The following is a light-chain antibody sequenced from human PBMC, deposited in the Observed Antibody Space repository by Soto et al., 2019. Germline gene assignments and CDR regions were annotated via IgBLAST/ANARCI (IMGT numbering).Light chain of an antibody. CDR3: SSVRSDSTLV. CDR1: NSDIGDYNY. CDR2: EIS. Sequence: QSALTQPASVSGSPGQSITISCTGTNSDIGDYNYVSWYQQYPDTAPTLIIFEISSRLSGVSDRFSGSKSGNTASLTISGLQPEDEAHYYCSSVRSDSTLVFGGGTKLTVL. V-gene: IGLV2-14*01. J-gene: IGLJ2*01.